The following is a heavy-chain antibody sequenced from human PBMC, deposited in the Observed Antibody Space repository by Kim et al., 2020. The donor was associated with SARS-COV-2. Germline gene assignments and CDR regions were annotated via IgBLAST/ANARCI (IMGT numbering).Heavy chain of an antibody. D-gene: IGHD3-9*01. CDR1: GYTFTSYA. V-gene: IGHV7-4-1*02. J-gene: IGHJ6*02. CDR2: INTNTGNP. CDR3: ASQTQNQYYDILTGYYIDYYYGMDV. Sequence: ASVKVSCKASGYTFTSYAMNWVRQAPGQGLEWMGWINTNTGNPTYAQGFTGRFVFSLDTSVSTAYLQISSLKAEDTAVYYCASQTQNQYYDILTGYYIDYYYGMDVWGQGTTVTVSS.